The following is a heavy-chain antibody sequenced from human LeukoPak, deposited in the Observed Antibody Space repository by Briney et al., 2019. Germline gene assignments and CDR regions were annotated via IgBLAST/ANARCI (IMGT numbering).Heavy chain of an antibody. V-gene: IGHV5-51*01. CDR3: ATSANYYDSRGYHYFDY. D-gene: IGHD3-22*01. J-gene: IGHJ4*02. Sequence: GEFLKISCKGSGYSFTSYWIGWVRQMPGKGLEWMGIIYPGDSDTRYSPSFQGQVTISADKSISTAYLQWSSLKASDTAMYYCATSANYYDSRGYHYFDYWGQGTLVTVSS. CDR2: IYPGDSDT. CDR1: GYSFTSYW.